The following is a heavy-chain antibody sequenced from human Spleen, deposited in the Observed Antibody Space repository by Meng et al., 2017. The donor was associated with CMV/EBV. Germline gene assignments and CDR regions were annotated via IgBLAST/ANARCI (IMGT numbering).Heavy chain of an antibody. V-gene: IGHV1-46*01. D-gene: IGHD3-3*01. CDR3: ARRGGVEWLLSF. CDR1: GYTFTDYE. CDR2: INPSGGRT. Sequence: CKESGYTFTDYEMHWARQAPGQGLEWMGIINPSGGRTTYAQKFQGRVTMTRDTSTSTVYMELTSLRSDDTAVYYCARRGGVEWLLSFWGQGTLVTVSS. J-gene: IGHJ4*02.